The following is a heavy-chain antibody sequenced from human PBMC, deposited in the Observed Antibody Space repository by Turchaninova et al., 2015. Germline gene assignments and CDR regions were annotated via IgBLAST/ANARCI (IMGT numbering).Heavy chain of an antibody. CDR2: INPSGST. CDR3: ARGSSWYTHIDY. J-gene: IGHJ4*02. D-gene: IGHD6-13*01. Sequence: QVQLQQWGAGLLTPSETLSLTCAFYGGSFIGYYLIWIRQPPGKGMELVGEINPSGSTNYNPSLKSRVTIAVDTSKNQFSLKLSSVTAADTAVYYCARGSSWYTHIDYWGQGTLVTVSS. V-gene: IGHV4-34*01. CDR1: GGSFIGYY.